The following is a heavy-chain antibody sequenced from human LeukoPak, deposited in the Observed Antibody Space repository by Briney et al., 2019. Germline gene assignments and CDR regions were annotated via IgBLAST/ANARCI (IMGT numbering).Heavy chain of an antibody. V-gene: IGHV4-4*07. CDR3: ARGGSYINSSPSFDY. D-gene: IGHD6-6*01. CDR2: ISPTGST. J-gene: IGHJ4*02. Sequence: SETLSLTCTVSGGSVSSYYWSWIRQPAGKGLEWIGRISPTGSTNYSPSLKSRVTMSGDTSKNQFSLKLSSVTAADTAVYYCARGGSYINSSPSFDYWGQGILVTVSS. CDR1: GGSVSSYY.